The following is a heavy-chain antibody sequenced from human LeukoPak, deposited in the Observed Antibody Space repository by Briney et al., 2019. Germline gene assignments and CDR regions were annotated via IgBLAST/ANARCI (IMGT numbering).Heavy chain of an antibody. V-gene: IGHV3-21*01. Sequence: GSLRLSCAASGFTFSSYSMNWVRQAPGKGLEWVSSISSSSSYIYYADSGKGRFTISRDNAKNSLYLQMNSLRAEDTAVYYCARDVRFFGVVYAFDIWGQGTMVTVSS. CDR3: ARDVRFFGVVYAFDI. J-gene: IGHJ3*02. D-gene: IGHD3-3*01. CDR1: GFTFSSYS. CDR2: ISSSSSYI.